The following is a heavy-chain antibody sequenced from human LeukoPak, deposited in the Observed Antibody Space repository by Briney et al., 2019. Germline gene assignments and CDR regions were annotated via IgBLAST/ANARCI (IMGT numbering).Heavy chain of an antibody. CDR2: TYYRSKWYN. Sequence: SQTLSLICAISGDSVSSNNATWTWIRQSPSRGLEWLGRTYYRSKWYNDYAVSMKSRITINPDTSKNQFSLQLNSATPEDAAVYYCARGSSSNSWYFDYWGQGTLVTVSA. CDR1: GDSVSSNNAT. CDR3: ARGSSSNSWYFDY. V-gene: IGHV6-1*01. D-gene: IGHD6-13*01. J-gene: IGHJ4*02.